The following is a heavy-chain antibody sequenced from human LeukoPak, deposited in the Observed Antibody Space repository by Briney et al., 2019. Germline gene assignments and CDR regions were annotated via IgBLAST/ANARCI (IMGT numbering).Heavy chain of an antibody. CDR2: IYYSGST. V-gene: IGHV4-39*07. CDR3: ARDEGYCSSTSCYKGPWYFDY. J-gene: IGHJ4*02. Sequence: SETLSLTCTVSGGSISSSSYYWGWIRQPPGKGLEWIGSIYYSGSTYYNPSLKSRVTISVDTSKNQFSLKLSSVTAADTAVYYCARDEGYCSSTSCYKGPWYFDYWGQGTLVTVSS. CDR1: GGSISSSSYY. D-gene: IGHD2-2*02.